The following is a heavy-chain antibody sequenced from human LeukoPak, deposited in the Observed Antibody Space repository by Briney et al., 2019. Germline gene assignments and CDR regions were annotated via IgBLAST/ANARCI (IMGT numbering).Heavy chain of an antibody. CDR3: ARGGYSYVALYMDV. V-gene: IGHV4-61*02. D-gene: IGHD5-18*01. Sequence: KTSETLCLPCTVSGGYISTGSYYWTWIRQPAGTGLEGVGRIYTSWSTNYNPSLRSRVTISVDTSKNQFSLKLTSVTAAATAVYYCARGGYSYVALYMDVWGKGTTVTVSS. CDR1: GGYISTGSYY. CDR2: IYTSWST. J-gene: IGHJ6*03.